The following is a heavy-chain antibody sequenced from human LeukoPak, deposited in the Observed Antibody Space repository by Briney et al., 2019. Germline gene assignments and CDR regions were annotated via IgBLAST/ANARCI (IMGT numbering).Heavy chain of an antibody. D-gene: IGHD3-16*01. CDR1: GFSFSDYD. Sequence: GGSLRLSCSASGFSFSDYDMNWFRQAPAKGLEWISSISGRSSHVYYGDSVKGRFSISRDNAMNSVFLQMNSLGVDDTAVYYCGRAFPPLRTASAGDLWGQGTLVTVSS. V-gene: IGHV3-21*01. CDR2: ISGRSSHV. J-gene: IGHJ4*02. CDR3: GRAFPPLRTASAGDL.